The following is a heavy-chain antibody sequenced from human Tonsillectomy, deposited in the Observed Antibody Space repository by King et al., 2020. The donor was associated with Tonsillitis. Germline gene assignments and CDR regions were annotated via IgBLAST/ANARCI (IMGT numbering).Heavy chain of an antibody. CDR2: IIPIFGTA. J-gene: IGHJ3*02. Sequence: QLVQSGAEVKKPGSSVKVSCKASGGTFSSYAISWVRQAPGQGLEWMGGIIPIFGTANYAQKFQGRGTITADESTSTAYMELSNLRSEDTTVYYCARVGVLVGPWLPGAFDIWGQGTIVSVSS. V-gene: IGHV1-69*01. CDR1: GGTFSSYA. CDR3: ARVGVLVGPWLPGAFDI. D-gene: IGHD6-19*01.